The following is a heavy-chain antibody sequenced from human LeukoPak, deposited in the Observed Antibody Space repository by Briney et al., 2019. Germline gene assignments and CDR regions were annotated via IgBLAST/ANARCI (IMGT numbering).Heavy chain of an antibody. J-gene: IGHJ4*02. D-gene: IGHD3-22*01. Sequence: PGGSLRLSCAASGFTFSSYAMHWVRQAPGKGLEWVAVISYDGSNKYYADSVKGRFTISRDNSKNTLYLQMNSLRAEDTAVYYCARVRNYYASSGNIDYWGQGTLVTVSS. V-gene: IGHV3-30*01. CDR1: GFTFSSYA. CDR3: ARVRNYYASSGNIDY. CDR2: ISYDGSNK.